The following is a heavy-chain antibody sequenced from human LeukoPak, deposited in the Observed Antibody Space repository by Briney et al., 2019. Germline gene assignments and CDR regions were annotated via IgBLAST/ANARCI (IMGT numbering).Heavy chain of an antibody. CDR1: GYTFTSYG. J-gene: IGHJ6*03. Sequence: APVKVSCKASGYTFTSYGISWVRQAPGQGLEWMGWISAYNGNTNYAQKLQGRVTMTTDTSTSTAYMELRSLRSDDTAVYYCARVSVVVPAAIPKYYYYYYMDVWGKGTTVTVSS. D-gene: IGHD2-2*01. CDR3: ARVSVVVPAAIPKYYYYYYMDV. V-gene: IGHV1-18*01. CDR2: ISAYNGNT.